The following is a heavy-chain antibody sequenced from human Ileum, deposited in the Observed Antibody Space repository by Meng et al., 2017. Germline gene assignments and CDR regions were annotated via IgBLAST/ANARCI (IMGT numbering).Heavy chain of an antibody. V-gene: IGHV4-61*01. CDR2: AHFGGSA. D-gene: IGHD7-27*01. CDR3: ARDHWGSLDY. J-gene: IGHJ4*02. Sequence: QVQLQASGPGLGRPSETLSLPCGVSGDSVRSGTYYWSWVRQPPGKGLEWIGSAHFGGSARYNPSLKSRVTISVDTSKNQFSLKLTSVTAADTAVYYCARDHWGSLDYWGQGVLVTVSS. CDR1: GDSVRSGTYY.